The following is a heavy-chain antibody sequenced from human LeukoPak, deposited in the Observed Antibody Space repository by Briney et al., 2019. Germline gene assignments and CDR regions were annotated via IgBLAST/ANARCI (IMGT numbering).Heavy chain of an antibody. V-gene: IGHV4-59*01. D-gene: IGHD5-18*01. CDR1: GGSISSYY. CDR2: IYYTGAT. J-gene: IGHJ4*02. Sequence: SSETLSLTCTVSGGSISSYYWSWIRLPPGKGLEWIGYIYYTGATYYNPSLKSRVTISLDTSKNQFSLKLSSVTAADAAVYCCARAGYSYGPGYYFDYWGQGALVTVSS. CDR3: ARAGYSYGPGYYFDY.